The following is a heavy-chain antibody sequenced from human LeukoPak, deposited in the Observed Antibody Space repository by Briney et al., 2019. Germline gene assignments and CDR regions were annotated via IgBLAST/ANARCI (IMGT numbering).Heavy chain of an antibody. J-gene: IGHJ4*02. V-gene: IGHV4-61*01. CDR1: GGSISSSSYY. CDR2: IYYSGST. Sequence: PSETLSLTCTVSGGSISSSSYYWSWIRQPPGKGLEWIGYIYYSGSTNYNPSLKSRVTISVDTSKNQFSLKLSSVTAADTAVYYCARYKYYDSSGYDYWGQGTLVTVSS. D-gene: IGHD3-22*01. CDR3: ARYKYYDSSGYDY.